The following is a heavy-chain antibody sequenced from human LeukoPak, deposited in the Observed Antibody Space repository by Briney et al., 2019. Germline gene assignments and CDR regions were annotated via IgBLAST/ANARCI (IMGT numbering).Heavy chain of an antibody. CDR2: ISGSGGST. CDR1: GFTFRSYA. CDR3: ADLQVFEY. D-gene: IGHD4-11*01. V-gene: IGHV3-23*01. Sequence: GGSLRLSCAASGFTFRSYAMSWVRQAPGKGLEWVSDISGSGGSTYYADSVKGRFTIPRHNSKNTLYLQMNSLRADDTAVYYCADLQVFEYWGQGTLVTVSS. J-gene: IGHJ4*02.